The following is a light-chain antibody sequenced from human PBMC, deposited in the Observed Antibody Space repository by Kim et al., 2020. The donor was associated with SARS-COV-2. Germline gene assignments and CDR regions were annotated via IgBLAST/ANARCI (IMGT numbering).Light chain of an antibody. CDR2: AAS. J-gene: IGKJ2*01. CDR3: QQYGSSPYT. Sequence: FSPGERATLACRASQSVSSSYLAWYQQKPGQAPRLLIYAASSRATGIPDRFSGSGSGTDFTLTISRLEPEDFAVYYCQQYGSSPYTFGQGTKLEI. V-gene: IGKV3-20*01. CDR1: QSVSSSY.